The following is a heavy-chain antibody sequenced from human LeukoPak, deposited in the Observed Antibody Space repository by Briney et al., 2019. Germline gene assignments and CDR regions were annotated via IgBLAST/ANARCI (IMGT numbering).Heavy chain of an antibody. CDR3: ARPLTVVTESYWFDP. D-gene: IGHD4-23*01. CDR2: INSDGSST. J-gene: IGHJ5*02. V-gene: IGHV3-74*01. Sequence: GGSLRLPCAASGFTFSSYWMHWVRQAPGKGLVWVSRINSDGSSTSYADSVKGRFTISRDNAKNTLYLQMNSLRAEDTAVYYCARPLTVVTESYWFDPWGQGTLVTVSS. CDR1: GFTFSSYW.